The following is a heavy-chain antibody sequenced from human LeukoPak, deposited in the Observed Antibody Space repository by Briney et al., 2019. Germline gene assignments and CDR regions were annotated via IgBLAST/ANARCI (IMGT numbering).Heavy chain of an antibody. CDR1: GFTFSDYY. CDR2: ISSSGSTI. J-gene: IGHJ4*02. D-gene: IGHD3-22*01. Sequence: GGSLRLSCAASGFTFSDYYMSWNRQAPGKGLEWVSYISSSGSTIYYADSVKGRFTISRDNAKNSLYLQMNSLRAEDTAVYYCARDRYYDSSGYFGYWGQGTLVTVSS. V-gene: IGHV3-11*01. CDR3: ARDRYYDSSGYFGY.